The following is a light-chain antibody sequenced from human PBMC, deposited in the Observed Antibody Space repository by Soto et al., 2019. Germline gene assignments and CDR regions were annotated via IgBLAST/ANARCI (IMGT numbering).Light chain of an antibody. CDR1: QSVSSN. CDR3: QQYNNWPYT. CDR2: GAS. Sequence: EIVMTQSPATLSVSPGERATLSCRASQSVSSNLAWYQLKPGQAPRLLIYGASTTATGIPARFSGSGSGTEFTLTISSLQSEDFAVYYCQQYNNWPYTFGQGTKLEIK. V-gene: IGKV3-15*01. J-gene: IGKJ2*01.